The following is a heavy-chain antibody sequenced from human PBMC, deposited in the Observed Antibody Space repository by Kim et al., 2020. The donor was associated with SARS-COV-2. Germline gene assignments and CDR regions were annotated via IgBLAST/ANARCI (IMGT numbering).Heavy chain of an antibody. CDR1: GGSFSGYY. V-gene: IGHV4-34*01. D-gene: IGHD6-19*01. CDR3: ARVGSRKMAANRLSLDY. J-gene: IGHJ4*02. Sequence: SETLSLTCAVYGGSFSGYYWSWIRQPPGKGLEWIGEINHSGSTNYNPSLKSRVTISVDTSKNQFSLKLSSVTAADTAVYYCARVGSRKMAANRLSLDYWGQGTLVTVSS. CDR2: INHSGST.